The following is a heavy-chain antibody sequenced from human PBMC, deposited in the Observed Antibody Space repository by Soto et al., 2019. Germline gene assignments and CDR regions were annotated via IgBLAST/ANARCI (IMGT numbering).Heavy chain of an antibody. CDR1: GFTFSSYW. J-gene: IGHJ6*02. CDR2: INSDGSST. D-gene: IGHD3-10*02. Sequence: GGSLRLSCAASGFTFSSYWMHWVRQAPGKGLVWVSRINSDGSSTSYADSVKGRFTISRDNAKNTLYLQMNSLRAEDTAVYYCARGSMVGDHPLYYGMDVWGQGTTVTVSS. CDR3: ARGSMVGDHPLYYGMDV. V-gene: IGHV3-74*01.